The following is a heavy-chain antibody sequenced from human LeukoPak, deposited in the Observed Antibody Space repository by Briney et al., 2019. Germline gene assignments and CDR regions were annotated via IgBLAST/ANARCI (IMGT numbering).Heavy chain of an antibody. CDR3: ATAELWGGYELPNL. CDR1: GYTLTELS. CDR2: FDPEDGET. J-gene: IGHJ5*02. Sequence: ASVKVSCKVSGYTLTELSMHWVRQGPGKGLEWKGGFDPEDGETIYAQKFQGRVTMTEDTSTDTAYMELSSLRSEDTAVYYCATAELWGGYELPNLWGQGTLVTVSS. V-gene: IGHV1-24*01. D-gene: IGHD5-12*01.